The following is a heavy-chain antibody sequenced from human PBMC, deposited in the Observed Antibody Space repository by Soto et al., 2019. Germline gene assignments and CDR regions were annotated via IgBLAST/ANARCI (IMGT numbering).Heavy chain of an antibody. D-gene: IGHD1-7*01. Sequence: GGSRNSPWQASGLTFSTNPMSWAGQPPGKGLEWVSAISGSGGSTYYADSVKGRFTISRDNSKNTLYLQMNSLRAEDTALYYCAKCTQVTWNYEAFHVWGQGTMVTVSS. CDR1: GLTFSTNP. V-gene: IGHV3-23*01. J-gene: IGHJ3*01. CDR2: ISGSGGST. CDR3: AKCTQVTWNYEAFHV.